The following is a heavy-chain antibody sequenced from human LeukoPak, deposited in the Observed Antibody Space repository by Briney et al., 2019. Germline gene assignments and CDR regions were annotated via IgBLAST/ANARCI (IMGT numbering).Heavy chain of an antibody. D-gene: IGHD2-2*01. J-gene: IGHJ4*02. CDR2: IISDVGYI. CDR3: ARGNAPLPFDY. Sequence: GGSLRLSCAGSGFTFSTYSIHWVRQAPGEWLEWVSSIISDVGYIYYADSVNGRFTISRDNAKNSVYLKMKSLRAADTAVYYCARGNAPLPFDYWGQGTLVTVSS. CDR1: GFTFSTYS. V-gene: IGHV3-21*01.